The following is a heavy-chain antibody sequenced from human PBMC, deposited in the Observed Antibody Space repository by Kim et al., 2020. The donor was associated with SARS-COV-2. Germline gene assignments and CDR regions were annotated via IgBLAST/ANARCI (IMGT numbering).Heavy chain of an antibody. CDR2: T. J-gene: IGHJ4*02. CDR3: ARDQVAYFDY. Sequence: TNYAQKLQGRVTMTTDTSTSTAYMELRSLRSDDTAVYYCARDQVAYFDYWGQGTLVTVSS. V-gene: IGHV1-18*01.